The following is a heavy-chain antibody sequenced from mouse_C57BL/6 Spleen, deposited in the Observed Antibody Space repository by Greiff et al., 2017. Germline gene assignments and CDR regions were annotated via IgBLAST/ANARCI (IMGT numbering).Heavy chain of an antibody. V-gene: IGHV1-80*01. CDR2: IYPGDGDT. CDR1: GYAFSSYW. CDR3: ARLRRFAY. J-gene: IGHJ3*01. Sequence: VQLVESGAELVKPGASVKISCKASGYAFSSYWMNWVKQRPGKGLEWIGQIYPGDGDTNYNGKFKGKATLTADKSSSTAYMQLSSLTSEDSAVYFCARLRRFAYWGQGTLVTVSA. D-gene: IGHD2-12*01.